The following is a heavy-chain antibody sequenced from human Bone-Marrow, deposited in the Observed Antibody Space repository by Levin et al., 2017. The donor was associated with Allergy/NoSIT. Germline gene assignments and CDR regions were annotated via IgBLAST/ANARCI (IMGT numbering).Heavy chain of an antibody. CDR1: GFRFSGYA. Sequence: GESLKISCAASGFRFSGYALSWVRQAPGKGLEWVSGIRGSGENTYYSDSVKGRFTISRDNSKNTLYLQMNSLRAEDTAVYYCAKYDYGDYRPYFDSWGQGTLVTVSS. CDR2: IRGSGENT. D-gene: IGHD4-17*01. J-gene: IGHJ4*02. CDR3: AKYDYGDYRPYFDS. V-gene: IGHV3-23*01.